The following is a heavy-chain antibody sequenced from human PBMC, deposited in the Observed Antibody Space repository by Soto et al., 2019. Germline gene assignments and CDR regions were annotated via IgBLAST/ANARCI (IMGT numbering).Heavy chain of an antibody. D-gene: IGHD6-19*01. CDR1: GYSFTTYW. CDR3: ARQERSSGWYRDY. CDR2: IYPGDSDT. Sequence: PGESLKISCKGSGYSFTTYWIGWVRQMPGKGLEWMGIIYPGDSDTRYSPSFQGQVTISADKSISTAYLQWSSLKASDTAMYYCARQERSSGWYRDYWGQGTLVTVSS. J-gene: IGHJ4*02. V-gene: IGHV5-51*01.